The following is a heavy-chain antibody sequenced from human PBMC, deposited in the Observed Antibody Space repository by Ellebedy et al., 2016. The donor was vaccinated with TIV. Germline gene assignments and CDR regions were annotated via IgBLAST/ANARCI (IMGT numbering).Heavy chain of an antibody. J-gene: IGHJ6*03. CDR1: GFTFDDYV. Sequence: GESLKISXAASGFTFDDYVLTWVCQAPGKGLEWVAGINWNGHITSYADSVKGRFTISRDNAKNSLYLQMNSRRAEDTAVYYCARVGGEYYYYYYYMDVWGKGTTVTVSS. D-gene: IGHD4-23*01. CDR3: ARVGGEYYYYYYYMDV. V-gene: IGHV3-20*04. CDR2: INWNGHIT.